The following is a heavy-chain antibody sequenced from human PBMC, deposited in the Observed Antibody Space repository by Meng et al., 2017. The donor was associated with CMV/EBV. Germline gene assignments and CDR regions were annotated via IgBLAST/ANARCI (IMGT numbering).Heavy chain of an antibody. CDR1: GGTFSSYA. V-gene: IGHV1-69*05. Sequence: SVKVSCKASGGTFSSYAISWVRQAPGQGLEWMGGIIPIFGTANYAQKFQGRVTITTDESTSTAYMELSSLRSEDTAVYYCASSSTVTTLRVYFYYGMDVWGQGTTVTVSS. J-gene: IGHJ6*02. CDR3: ASSSTVTTLRVYFYYGMDV. CDR2: IIPIFGTA. D-gene: IGHD4-11*01.